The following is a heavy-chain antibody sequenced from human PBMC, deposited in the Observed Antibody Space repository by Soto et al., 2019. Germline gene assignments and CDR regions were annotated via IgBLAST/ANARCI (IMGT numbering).Heavy chain of an antibody. D-gene: IGHD2-2*01. V-gene: IGHV1-18*01. Sequence: ASVKVSCKASGYTFTSYGISWVRQAPGQGLEWMGWISAYNGNTNYAQKLQGRVTMTTDTSTSTAYMELRSLRSDDTAVYYCVRGVPAAPHYYYGMDVWGQGTTVTVSS. CDR3: VRGVPAAPHYYYGMDV. CDR1: GYTFTSYG. J-gene: IGHJ6*02. CDR2: ISAYNGNT.